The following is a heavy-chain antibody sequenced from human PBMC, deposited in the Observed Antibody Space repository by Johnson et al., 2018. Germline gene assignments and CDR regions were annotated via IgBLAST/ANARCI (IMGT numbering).Heavy chain of an antibody. V-gene: IGHV4-34*01. CDR1: GGSFSGYY. CDR3: ARDIGQVIRVSGRGGYYGMDV. Sequence: QVQLQQWGAGLLKPSETLSLTCAVYGGSFSGYYWSWIRQPPGKGLEWIGEINHSGSTNYNPSLQRRVTISVDTSKNSLYLQMNSLRAEDTAVYYCARDIGQVIRVSGRGGYYGMDVWGQGTTVTVSS. CDR2: INHSGST. D-gene: IGHD3-10*01. J-gene: IGHJ6*02.